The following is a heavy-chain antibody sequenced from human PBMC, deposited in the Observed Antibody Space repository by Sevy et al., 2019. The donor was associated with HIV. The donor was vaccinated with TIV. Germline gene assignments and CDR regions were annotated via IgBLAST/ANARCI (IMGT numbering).Heavy chain of an antibody. V-gene: IGHV1-18*01. J-gene: IGHJ4*02. D-gene: IGHD2-2*01. Sequence: ASVKVSCKTFGYTFKTYGISWVRQATGQGLEWMGWISAYSGDTNFAQKFQGRVTMTTDTSTSTAYMELSSLRSDDTAVYFCARDKPQGVVIIPGSMWGGVDYWGQRTVVTVSS. CDR1: GYTFKTYG. CDR3: ARDKPQGVVIIPGSMWGGVDY. CDR2: ISAYSGDT.